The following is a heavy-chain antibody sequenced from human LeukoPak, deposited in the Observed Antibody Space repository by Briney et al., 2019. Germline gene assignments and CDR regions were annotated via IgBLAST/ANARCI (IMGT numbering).Heavy chain of an antibody. CDR2: VYYSGSA. V-gene: IGHV4-59*08. CDR3: ACYDSSGSRSY. D-gene: IGHD3-22*01. CDR1: GDSVTTYY. Sequence: SETLSLTCTVSGDSVTTYYWSWIRQPPGKGLEWLGYVYYSGSATYNPSLKSRVTISVDTSKNQFSLKLSSVTAADTAVYYCACYDSSGSRSYWGQGTLVTVSS. J-gene: IGHJ4*02.